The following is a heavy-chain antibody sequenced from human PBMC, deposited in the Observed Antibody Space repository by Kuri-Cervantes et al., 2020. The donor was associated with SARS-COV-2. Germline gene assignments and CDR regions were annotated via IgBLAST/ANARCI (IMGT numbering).Heavy chain of an antibody. J-gene: IGHJ3*02. D-gene: IGHD4/OR15-4a*01. CDR2: IYSGGST. Sequence: GESLKISCAASGFTVSSNYMSWVRQAPGKGLEWVSVIYSGGSTYYADSVKGRFTISRDNSKNTLYLQMNSLRAEDTAVYYCARDGAPGAFDIWGQGTMVTVSS. CDR1: GFTVSSNY. CDR3: ARDGAPGAFDI. V-gene: IGHV3-53*05.